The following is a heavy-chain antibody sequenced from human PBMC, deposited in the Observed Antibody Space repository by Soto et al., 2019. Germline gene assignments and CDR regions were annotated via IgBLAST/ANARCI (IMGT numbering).Heavy chain of an antibody. V-gene: IGHV1-24*01. CDR3: AAGGTRWLHSPFDY. D-gene: IGHD1-1*01. J-gene: IGHJ4*02. Sequence: QVQLVQSGAEVKKPGASVKVSCKVSGHTLTELSMHWARQAPGKGREWMGGFDPEDGETISAQKFQGRVTMTEDTSTDSTFLELSSLRSEDTAVYYCAAGGTRWLHSPFDYWGQGTLVTISS. CDR1: GHTLTELS. CDR2: FDPEDGET.